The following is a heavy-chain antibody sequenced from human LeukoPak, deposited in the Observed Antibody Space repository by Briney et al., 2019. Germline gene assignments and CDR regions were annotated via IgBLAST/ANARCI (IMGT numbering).Heavy chain of an antibody. CDR3: ARDRSGHCSGGSCYYYYMDV. Sequence: GASVKVSCKASGYTFTGYYMHWVRQAPGQGLEWMGWINPNSGGTNYAQKFQGRVTMTRDTSISTAYMELSRLRSDDTAVYYCARDRSGHCSGGSCYYYYMDVWGKGTTVTVSS. J-gene: IGHJ6*03. CDR1: GYTFTGYY. CDR2: INPNSGGT. D-gene: IGHD2-15*01. V-gene: IGHV1-2*02.